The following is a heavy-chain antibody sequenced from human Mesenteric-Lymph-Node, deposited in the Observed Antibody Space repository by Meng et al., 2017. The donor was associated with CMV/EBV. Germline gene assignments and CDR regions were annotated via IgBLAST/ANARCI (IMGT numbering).Heavy chain of an antibody. CDR3: ARQPVDMVRGVNYYYYGMDV. CDR1: GSSFTSYW. Sequence: GGSLRLSCKGSGSSFTSYWIGWVRQMPGKGLEWMGIIYPGDSDTRYSPSFQGQVTISADKSISTAYLQWSSLKASDTAMYYCARQPVDMVRGVNYYYYGMDVWGQGTTVIVSS. V-gene: IGHV5-51*01. J-gene: IGHJ6*02. CDR2: IYPGDSDT. D-gene: IGHD3-10*01.